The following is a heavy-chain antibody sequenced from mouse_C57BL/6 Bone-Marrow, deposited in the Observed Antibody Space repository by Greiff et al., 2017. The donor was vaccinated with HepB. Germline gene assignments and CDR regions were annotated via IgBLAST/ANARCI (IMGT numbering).Heavy chain of an antibody. CDR1: GFTFSSYA. Sequence: EVMLVESGGGLVKPGGSLKLSCAASGFTFSSYAMSWVRQTPEKRLEWVATISDGGSYTYYPDNVKGRFTISRDNAKNNLYLQMSHLKSEDTAMYYCARSPLYGSSYFDYWGQGTTLTVSS. J-gene: IGHJ2*01. CDR3: ARSPLYGSSYFDY. V-gene: IGHV5-4*03. D-gene: IGHD1-1*01. CDR2: ISDGGSYT.